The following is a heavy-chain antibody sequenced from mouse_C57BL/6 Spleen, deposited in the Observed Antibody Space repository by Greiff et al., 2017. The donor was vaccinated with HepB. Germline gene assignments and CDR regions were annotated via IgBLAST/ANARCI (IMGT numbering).Heavy chain of an antibody. J-gene: IGHJ4*01. CDR2: INPSNGGT. CDR3: AREGCYYGSYYYAMDY. V-gene: IGHV1-53*01. Sequence: QVQLQQPGTELVKPGASVKLSCKASGYTFTSYWMHWVKQRPGQGLEWIGNINPSNGGTNYNEKFKSKATLTVDKSSSTAYMQLSSLTSEDSAVYFCAREGCYYGSYYYAMDYWGQGTSVTVSS. D-gene: IGHD2-1*01. CDR1: GYTFTSYW.